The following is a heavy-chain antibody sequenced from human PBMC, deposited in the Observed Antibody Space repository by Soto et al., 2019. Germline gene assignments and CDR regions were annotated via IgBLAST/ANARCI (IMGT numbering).Heavy chain of an antibody. D-gene: IGHD3-3*01. J-gene: IGHJ5*02. Sequence: GGSLRLSCAASGFTFSSYGMHWVRQAPGKGLEWVAVISYDGSNKYYADSVKGRFTISRGNSKNTLYLQMNSLRAEDTAVYYCAKDLYDFWSGYYLDWFDPWGQGTLVTVSS. V-gene: IGHV3-30*18. CDR3: AKDLYDFWSGYYLDWFDP. CDR1: GFTFSSYG. CDR2: ISYDGSNK.